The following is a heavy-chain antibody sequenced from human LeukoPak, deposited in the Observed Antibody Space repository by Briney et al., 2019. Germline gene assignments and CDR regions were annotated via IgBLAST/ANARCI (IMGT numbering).Heavy chain of an antibody. D-gene: IGHD4-23*01. J-gene: IGHJ4*02. Sequence: PGGSLRLSCAASGFTVSSNYMSWVRQAPGKGLEWASVIYSGGSTYYADSVKGRFTISRDNSKNTLYLQMNSLRAEDTAVYYCARESNGGKIDYWGQGTLVTVSS. V-gene: IGHV3-53*01. CDR2: IYSGGST. CDR3: ARESNGGKIDY. CDR1: GFTVSSNY.